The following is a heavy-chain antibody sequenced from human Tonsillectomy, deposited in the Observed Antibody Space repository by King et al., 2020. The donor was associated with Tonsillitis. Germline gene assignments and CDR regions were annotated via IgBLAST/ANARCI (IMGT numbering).Heavy chain of an antibody. Sequence: DVQLVESGGGLVKPGGSLRLSCAASGFTFSTYSMNWVRQAPGKGLVWVSSISTSSSYIYYADSVKGRFTISRDNAQNSLYLQMNSLRAEDTAVYYCAREGVGGYGLGYDSSGPFDYWGQGTLVTVSS. CDR1: GFTFSTYS. V-gene: IGHV3-21*01. D-gene: IGHD3-22*01. CDR2: ISTSSSYI. J-gene: IGHJ4*02. CDR3: AREGVGGYGLGYDSSGPFDY.